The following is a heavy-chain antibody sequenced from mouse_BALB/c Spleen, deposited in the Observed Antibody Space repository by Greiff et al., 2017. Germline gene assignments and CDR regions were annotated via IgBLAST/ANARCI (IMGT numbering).Heavy chain of an antibody. J-gene: IGHJ2*01. V-gene: IGHV3-2*02. CDR3: ARGGILDVYVGY. D-gene: IGHD2-2*01. Sequence: DVKLQESGPGLVKPSQSLSLTCTVTGYSITSDYAWNWIRQFPGNKLEWMGYISYSGSTSYNPSLKSRISITRDTSKNQFFLQLNSVTTEDTATYYCARGGILDVYVGYWGQGTTLTVSS. CDR2: ISYSGST. CDR1: GYSITSDYA.